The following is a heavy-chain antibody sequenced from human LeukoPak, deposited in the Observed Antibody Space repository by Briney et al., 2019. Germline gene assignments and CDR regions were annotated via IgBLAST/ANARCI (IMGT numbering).Heavy chain of an antibody. CDR3: ARGESYYYGMDV. V-gene: IGHV4-59*01. CDR1: GGSISSYY. Sequence: SETLSLTCTVSGGSISSYYWSWIRQPPGEGLEWIGYIYYSGSTNYNPSLKSRVTISVDTSKNQFSLKLSSVTAADTAVYYCARGESYYYGMDVWGQGTTVTVSS. J-gene: IGHJ6*02. CDR2: IYYSGST.